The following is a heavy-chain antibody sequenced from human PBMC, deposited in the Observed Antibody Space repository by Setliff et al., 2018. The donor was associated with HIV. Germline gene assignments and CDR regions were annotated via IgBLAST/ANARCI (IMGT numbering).Heavy chain of an antibody. V-gene: IGHV5-51*01. D-gene: IGHD5-12*01. CDR1: GYSFSNYW. CDR2: IYPGDSDT. Sequence: PGESLKISCKGSGYSFSNYWIGWVRQMPGKGLEWMGIIYPGDSDTRYSPSFQGQVNISADKSINTAYLQWTSLKASDSAIYYCVRQEAIVGTIKGWFDLWGQGTLVTVSS. J-gene: IGHJ5*02. CDR3: VRQEAIVGTIKGWFDL.